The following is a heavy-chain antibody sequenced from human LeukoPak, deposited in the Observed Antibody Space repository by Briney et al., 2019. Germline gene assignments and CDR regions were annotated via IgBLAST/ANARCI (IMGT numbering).Heavy chain of an antibody. CDR3: ARAAGMDV. V-gene: IGHV3-7*01. CDR1: GFRFSMYW. Sequence: GGSLRLSCAASGFRFSMYWMSWVRQAPGKGLEWVANIKQDGSEKDYVDSVKGRFTISRDNAKNSLYLQMNSLRAEDTAVYYCARAAGMDVWGKGTTVTVSS. J-gene: IGHJ6*04. CDR2: IKQDGSEK.